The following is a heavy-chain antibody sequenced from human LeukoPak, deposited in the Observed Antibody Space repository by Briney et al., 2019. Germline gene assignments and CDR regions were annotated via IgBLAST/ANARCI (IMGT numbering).Heavy chain of an antibody. CDR3: ARFLAAAGPDWFDP. Sequence: SETLSLTCTVSGDSISNCNYYWGWIRQPPGTGLEWIGSIYCSGVNYYSSSLKSRVSTSVDTSKNQFSLKLSSVTAADTAVYYCARFLAAAGPDWFDPWGQGTLVTVSS. CDR1: GDSISNCNYY. J-gene: IGHJ5*02. D-gene: IGHD6-13*01. CDR2: IYCSGVN. V-gene: IGHV4-39*01.